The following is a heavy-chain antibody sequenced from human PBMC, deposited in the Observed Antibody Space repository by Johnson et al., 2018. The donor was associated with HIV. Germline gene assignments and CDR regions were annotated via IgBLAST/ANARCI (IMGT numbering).Heavy chain of an antibody. J-gene: IGHJ3*02. Sequence: QVQLLESGGGVVQPGRYLRLSCAASGFTFSSYGMHWVRQAPGKGLEWVAVIWYDGSNKYYVDSVKGRFTISRDNAKNSLYLQMNSLRAEDTAVYYCGKRENDCGSTSCYFVAFANWGQGTMVSVSS. D-gene: IGHD2-2*01. CDR1: GFTFSSYG. CDR2: IWYDGSNK. V-gene: IGHV3-33*03. CDR3: GKRENDCGSTSCYFVAFAN.